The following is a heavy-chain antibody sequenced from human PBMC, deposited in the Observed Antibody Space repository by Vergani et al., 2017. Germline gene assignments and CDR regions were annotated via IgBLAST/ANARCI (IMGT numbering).Heavy chain of an antibody. CDR3: ARSIAVAGGSRYAFDI. J-gene: IGHJ3*02. Sequence: QVQLVQSGAEVKKPGASVKVSCKASGYTFTGHYMHWVRQAPGQGLEWMGWINPNSGGTNYAQKFQGRVTMTRDTSISTAYMELSRLRSDDTAVYYCARSIAVAGGSRYAFDIWGQGTMVTVSS. D-gene: IGHD6-19*01. CDR1: GYTFTGHY. CDR2: INPNSGGT. V-gene: IGHV1-2*02.